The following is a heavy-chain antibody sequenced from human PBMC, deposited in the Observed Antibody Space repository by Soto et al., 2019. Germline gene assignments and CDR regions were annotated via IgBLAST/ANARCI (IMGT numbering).Heavy chain of an antibody. CDR1: GHTFSDSS. CDR3: ARDPGADDVYGADS. J-gene: IGHJ4*02. Sequence: VASVKVSCKSSGHTFSDSSLHWVRQAPGQGLEWMGWINLNLGNTNYAQKFQGRVTMTWDTSMTTAYMELTRPKSDDTAMYFCARDPGADDVYGADSRGQGTLVTVSS. V-gene: IGHV1-2*02. CDR2: INLNLGNT. D-gene: IGHD2-8*01.